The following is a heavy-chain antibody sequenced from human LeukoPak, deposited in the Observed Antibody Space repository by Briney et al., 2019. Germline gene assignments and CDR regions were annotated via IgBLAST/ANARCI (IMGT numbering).Heavy chain of an antibody. J-gene: IGHJ4*02. CDR3: ARGAIDY. Sequence: PGGSLRLSCAASGFAFSSYSMNWVRQAPGRGLEWVSSISTSSIYIYYADSVKGRFTISRDNAKKSLYLQVNSLRAEDTAVYYCARGAIDYWGQGTLVTVSS. D-gene: IGHD3-9*01. V-gene: IGHV3-21*01. CDR2: ISTSSIYI. CDR1: GFAFSSYS.